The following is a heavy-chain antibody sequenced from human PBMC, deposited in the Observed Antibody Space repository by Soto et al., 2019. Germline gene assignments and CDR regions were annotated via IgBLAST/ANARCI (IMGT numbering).Heavy chain of an antibody. CDR1: GGSISYEYYH. CDR3: ARGDEGGDRDYDGLDV. V-gene: IGHV4-30-4*08. Sequence: QVQLQQSGPGLVKPSQTLSLTCTVSGGSISYEYYHWTWIRQSPGKGLEWIGYIHYSGSIIYNPSFKSRVTISVDTSKNQFSLQLSSVTAADTAGYFCARGDEGGDRDYDGLDVWGQGTTVTVSS. D-gene: IGHD3-22*01. J-gene: IGHJ6*02. CDR2: IHYSGSI.